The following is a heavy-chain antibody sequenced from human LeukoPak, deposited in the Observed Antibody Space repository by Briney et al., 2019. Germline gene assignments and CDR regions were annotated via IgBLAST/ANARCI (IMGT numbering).Heavy chain of an antibody. CDR1: GFTFSRYS. Sequence: GGSLRLSRAASGFTFSRYSMTWVRQAPGKGLEWVSSISSSGSYIYYADSVKGRFTISRDNAKNSLYLQMNSLRAEDTAVYYCARDKSGDAFDIWGQGTMVTVSS. CDR3: ARDKSGDAFDI. V-gene: IGHV3-21*01. CDR2: ISSSGSYI. J-gene: IGHJ3*02. D-gene: IGHD3-10*01.